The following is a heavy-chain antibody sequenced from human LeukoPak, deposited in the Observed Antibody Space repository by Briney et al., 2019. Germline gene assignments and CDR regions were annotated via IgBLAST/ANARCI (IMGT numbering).Heavy chain of an antibody. CDR1: GYSFTSYW. V-gene: IGHV5-10-1*01. J-gene: IGHJ4*02. CDR3: GRIVSAGARGIDY. Sequence: GESLRISCKGSGYSFTSYWISWVRQMPGKGLEWMGRIDPSDSYTNYSPSFQGHVTISADKSISTAYLQWSSLKASDTAMYYWGRIVSAGARGIDYGGQETLATSSP. D-gene: IGHD3-16*01. CDR2: IDPSDSYT.